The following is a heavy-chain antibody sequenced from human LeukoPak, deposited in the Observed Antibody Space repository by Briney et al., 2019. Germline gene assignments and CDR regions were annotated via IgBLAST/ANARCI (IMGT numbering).Heavy chain of an antibody. D-gene: IGHD6-13*01. V-gene: IGHV4-34*01. CDR3: ARGRAASDY. CDR1: GFTFSSYW. Sequence: PGGSLRLSCAASGFTFSSYWMSWIRQPPGKGLEWIGEINHSGSTNYNPSLKSRVTISVDTSKNQFSLKLSSVTAADTAVYYCARGRAASDYWGQGTLVTVSS. J-gene: IGHJ4*02. CDR2: INHSGST.